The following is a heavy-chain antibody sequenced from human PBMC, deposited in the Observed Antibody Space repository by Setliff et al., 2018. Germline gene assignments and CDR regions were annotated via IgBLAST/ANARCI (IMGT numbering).Heavy chain of an antibody. Sequence: GGSLRLSCAASGFSFRTFSMHWVRQAPGKGLEWVSSISPDSIHIYYADSVKGRLTISRDNAWDSLYLQMNSLGAEDTAVYYCARSPANGGHDAFDIWGRGTMVTVSS. V-gene: IGHV3-21*01. D-gene: IGHD6-25*01. CDR1: GFSFRTFS. CDR3: ARSPANGGHDAFDI. CDR2: ISPDSIHI. J-gene: IGHJ3*02.